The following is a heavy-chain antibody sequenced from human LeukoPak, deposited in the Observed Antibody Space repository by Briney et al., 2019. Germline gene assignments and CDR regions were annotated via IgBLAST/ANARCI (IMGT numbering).Heavy chain of an antibody. D-gene: IGHD1-26*01. J-gene: IGHJ4*02. V-gene: IGHV3-7*01. Sequence: GGSLRLSCAASGFTFSNYWMSWVRQAPGKGLEWVANIKQDESEKYYVDSVKGRFTISRDNAKNSLYLQMNSLRDEDTALYYCARDTGDGSYDYWGQGTLVTVSS. CDR1: GFTFSNYW. CDR3: ARDTGDGSYDY. CDR2: IKQDESEK.